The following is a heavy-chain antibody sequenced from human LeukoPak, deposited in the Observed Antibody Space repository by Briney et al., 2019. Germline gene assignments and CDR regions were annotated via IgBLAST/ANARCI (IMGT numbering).Heavy chain of an antibody. CDR1: GGPISSYY. J-gene: IGHJ5*02. V-gene: IGHV4-59*01. CDR2: IYYSGST. D-gene: IGHD3-22*01. Sequence: SETLSLTCTVSGGPISSYYWSWIRQPPGKGLEWIGYIYYSGSTNYNPSLKSRVTISVDTSKNQFSLKLSSVTAADTAVYYCARDVDYYDSSGYGRSWFDPWGQGTLVTVSS. CDR3: ARDVDYYDSSGYGRSWFDP.